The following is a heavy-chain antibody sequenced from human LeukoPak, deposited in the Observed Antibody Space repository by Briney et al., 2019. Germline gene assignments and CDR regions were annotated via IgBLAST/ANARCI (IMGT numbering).Heavy chain of an antibody. J-gene: IGHJ6*03. D-gene: IGHD2-2*01. V-gene: IGHV1-18*01. CDR1: GYTFTSYG. CDR3: ARDVRSTYYYYYMDV. CDR2: ISAYNGNT. Sequence: ASVKVSCKASGYTFTSYGISWVRQAPGQGLEWMRWISAYNGNTNYAQKLQGRVTMTTDTSTSTAYMELRSLRSDDTAVYYCARDVRSTYYYYYMDVWGKGTTVTVSS.